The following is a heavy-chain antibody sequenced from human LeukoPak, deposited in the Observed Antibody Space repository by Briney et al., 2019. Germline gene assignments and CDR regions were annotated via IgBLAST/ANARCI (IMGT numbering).Heavy chain of an antibody. V-gene: IGHV4-59*08. D-gene: IGHD4-17*01. J-gene: IGHJ4*02. CDR2: INYIGDT. CDR1: SGSISTYY. Sequence: SETLSLTCYVSSGSISTYYWTWIRQPPGKALEWIGNINYIGDTNYNPSLESRVTISLDTSESQFSLRLSSVTAADTAVYYCVVWKGDYTVDYWGQGTLVTVSS. CDR3: VVWKGDYTVDY.